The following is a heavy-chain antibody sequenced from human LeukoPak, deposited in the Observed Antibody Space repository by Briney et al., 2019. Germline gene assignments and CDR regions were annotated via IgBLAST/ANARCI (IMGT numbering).Heavy chain of an antibody. CDR2: INHSGST. D-gene: IGHD6-13*01. CDR3: ARGRSSWYHWFDP. J-gene: IGHJ5*02. CDR1: GGSFSGYY. Sequence: PSEILSLTCAVYGGSFSGYYWSWIRQPPGKGLEWIGEINHSGSTNYNPSLKSRVTISVDTSKNQFSLKLSSVTAADTAVYYCARGRSSWYHWFDPWGQGTLVTVSS. V-gene: IGHV4-34*01.